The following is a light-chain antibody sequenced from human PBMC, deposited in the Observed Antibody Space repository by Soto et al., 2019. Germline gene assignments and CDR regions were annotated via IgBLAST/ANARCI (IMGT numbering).Light chain of an antibody. CDR3: QQYGTSPGT. V-gene: IGKV3-20*01. CDR2: GAS. Sequence: EIVLTQSPGTLSLSPGERATLSCRASHAVTNNFLAWYQQKPGQAPRLVIYGASSRPAGIPDRFSGRGAGTDFTLSISRLEPEDFAVYFCQQYGTSPGTFGQGTKLEIK. J-gene: IGKJ2*01. CDR1: HAVTNNF.